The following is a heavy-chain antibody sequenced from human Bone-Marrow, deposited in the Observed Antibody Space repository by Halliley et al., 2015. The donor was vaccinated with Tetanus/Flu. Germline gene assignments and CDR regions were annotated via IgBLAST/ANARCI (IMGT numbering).Heavy chain of an antibody. D-gene: IGHD6-19*01. Sequence: SLRLSCAASGFTFRNYGMSWVRQAPGQGLEWVSGITGSGTYSYYADSVMGRFTISRDNSKNTLYLQMNSLRPEDTALYYCAKDKIAADQAGNSFYAMAVWGQGSTVTASS. CDR2: ITGSGTYS. V-gene: IGHV3-23*01. CDR1: GFTFRNYG. J-gene: IGHJ6*02. CDR3: AKDKIAADQAGNSFYAMAV.